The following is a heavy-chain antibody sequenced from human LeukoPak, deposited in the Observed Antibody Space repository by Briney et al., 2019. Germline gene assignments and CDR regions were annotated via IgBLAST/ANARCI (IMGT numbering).Heavy chain of an antibody. Sequence: GASVKVSCKASGGTFSSYAISWVRQAPGQGLEWMGGIIPIFGTANYAQKFQGRVTITADESTSTAYMELSSLRSEDTAVYYCARGRNSFGIASSSWSHDVLDIWGQGTMVTVSS. CDR2: IIPIFGTA. CDR3: ARGRNSFGIASSSWSHDVLDI. CDR1: GGTFSSYA. V-gene: IGHV1-69*13. J-gene: IGHJ3*02. D-gene: IGHD6-13*01.